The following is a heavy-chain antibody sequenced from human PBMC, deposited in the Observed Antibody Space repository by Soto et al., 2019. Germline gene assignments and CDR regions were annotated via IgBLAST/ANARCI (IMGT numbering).Heavy chain of an antibody. V-gene: IGHV3-74*01. CDR1: GFTFSIYS. J-gene: IGHJ4*02. Sequence: PGESLRLSSVTTGFTFSIYSMHWVRQAPGKGLVWVSRINSDGSSTSYADSVKGRFSISRDNAKRTLYLQMNSLRAEDTAVYYCAGQTWYSSSWYTFDYWGQGT. CDR2: INSDGSST. CDR3: AGQTWYSSSWYTFDY. D-gene: IGHD6-13*01.